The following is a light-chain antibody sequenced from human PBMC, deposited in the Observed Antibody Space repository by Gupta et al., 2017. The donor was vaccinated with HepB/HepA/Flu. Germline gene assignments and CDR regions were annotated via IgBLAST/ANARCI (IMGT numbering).Light chain of an antibody. CDR2: AAS. J-gene: IGKJ1*01. V-gene: IGKV1-39*01. CDR3: QQRYSTPPA. CDR1: QSISIY. Sequence: DIQMTQSPSSLSASVGDRVTITCRASQSISIYLNWYQHKAGQAPKLLIYAASSLQSGVPSRFSGTGSGTDFTLTISRRQPEDFASYFCQQRYSTPPAFGQGTKVEIK.